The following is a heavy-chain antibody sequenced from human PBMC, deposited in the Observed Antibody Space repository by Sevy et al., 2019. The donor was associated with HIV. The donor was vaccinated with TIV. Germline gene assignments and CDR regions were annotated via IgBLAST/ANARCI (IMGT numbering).Heavy chain of an antibody. CDR3: ARERQLVLDY. Sequence: SETSLTCTVSGGSISNYYWSWIRQPPGKGLEWIGYIYYSGSTNYNPSLKSRVTISVDTSKNQFSLKLSSVTAADTAVYYCARERQLVLDYWGQGTLVTVSS. V-gene: IGHV4-59*01. CDR2: IYYSGST. D-gene: IGHD6-13*01. J-gene: IGHJ4*02. CDR1: GGSISNYY.